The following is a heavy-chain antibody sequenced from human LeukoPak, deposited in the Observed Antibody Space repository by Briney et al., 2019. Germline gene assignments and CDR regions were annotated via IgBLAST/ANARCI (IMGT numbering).Heavy chain of an antibody. CDR3: ARVTLGYSRSGDNYYYYGMDV. CDR1: GGTFSSYT. CDR2: IIPIFGTA. Sequence: SVKVSCKASGGTFSSYTISWVRQAPGQGLEWMGGIIPIFGTANYAQKFQGRVTITADESTSTAYMELSSLRSEDTAVYYCARVTLGYSRSGDNYYYYGMDVWGQGTTVSVSS. V-gene: IGHV1-69*13. J-gene: IGHJ6*02. D-gene: IGHD6-13*01.